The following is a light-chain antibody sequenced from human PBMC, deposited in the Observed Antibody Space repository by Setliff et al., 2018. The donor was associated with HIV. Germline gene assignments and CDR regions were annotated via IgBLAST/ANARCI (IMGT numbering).Light chain of an antibody. J-gene: IGLJ1*01. CDR3: SSYRSSSTLYV. CDR1: SSDVGGYNY. CDR2: DVS. Sequence: ALTQPASVSGSPGQSIIISCTGTSSDVGGYNYVSWYQQHPGKAPKLMIYDVSNRPSGVSNRFSGSKSGKTASLTISGLQAEDEADYYCSSYRSSSTLYVFGTGTKVTVL. V-gene: IGLV2-14*01.